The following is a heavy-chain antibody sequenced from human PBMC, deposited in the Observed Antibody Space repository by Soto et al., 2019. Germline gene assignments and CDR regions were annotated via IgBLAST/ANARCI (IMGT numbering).Heavy chain of an antibody. Sequence: SETLSLTCAVSGYSISSGYYWGWIRQPPGKGLEWIGSIYHSGSTYYNPSLKSRVTISVDTSKNQFSLRLSSVTAADTAVYYCANVDIVATINYWGQGTLVTVSS. D-gene: IGHD5-12*01. CDR3: ANVDIVATINY. CDR2: IYHSGST. V-gene: IGHV4-38-2*01. CDR1: GYSISSGYY. J-gene: IGHJ4*02.